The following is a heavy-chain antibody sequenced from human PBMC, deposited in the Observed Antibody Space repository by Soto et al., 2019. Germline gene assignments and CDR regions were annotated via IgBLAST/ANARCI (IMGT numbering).Heavy chain of an antibody. Sequence: QVQLVESGGAVVQPGRSLRLSCAASGFTFTNYAIHWVRQTPGKGLEWVAVISYDGSTQNYADSVKGRFTISRDDSKNTLSLQMNGLRPADTAVYYCAKDYRAGFFGGSGTFDYWGQGTLVTVSS. D-gene: IGHD3-10*01. CDR1: GFTFTNYA. CDR2: ISYDGSTQ. J-gene: IGHJ4*02. V-gene: IGHV3-30*18. CDR3: AKDYRAGFFGGSGTFDY.